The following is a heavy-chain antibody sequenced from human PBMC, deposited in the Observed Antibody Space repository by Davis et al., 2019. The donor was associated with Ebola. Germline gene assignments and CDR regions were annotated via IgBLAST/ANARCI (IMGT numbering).Heavy chain of an antibody. Sequence: ASVKVSCKASGYTFTGYYMHWVRQAPGQGLEWMGWINPNSGGTNYAQKFLGRVTMTRDTSISTAYMELSRLRSDDTAVYYCARSNDYGDYFSRGSAVDVWGKGTTVTVSS. CDR3: ARSNDYGDYFSRGSAVDV. V-gene: IGHV1-2*02. D-gene: IGHD4-17*01. CDR1: GYTFTGYY. CDR2: INPNSGGT. J-gene: IGHJ6*04.